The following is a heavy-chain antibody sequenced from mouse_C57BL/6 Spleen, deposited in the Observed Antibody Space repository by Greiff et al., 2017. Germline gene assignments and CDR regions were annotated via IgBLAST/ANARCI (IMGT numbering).Heavy chain of an antibody. CDR1: GYTFTSYW. CDR2: IDPSDSYT. V-gene: IGHV1-69*01. D-gene: IGHD2-1*01. CDR3: ARVIPVEGYAMDY. J-gene: IGHJ4*01. Sequence: QVQLQQPGAELVMPGASVKLSCKASGYTFTSYWMHWVKQRPGQGLGWIGEIDPSDSYTNYNQKFKGKSTLTVDKSSSTAYMQLSSLTSEDSAVYYCARVIPVEGYAMDYWGQGTSVTVSS.